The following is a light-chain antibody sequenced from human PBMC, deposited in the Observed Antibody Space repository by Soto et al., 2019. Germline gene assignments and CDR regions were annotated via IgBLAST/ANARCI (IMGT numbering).Light chain of an antibody. CDR2: EVS. Sequence: QSALAQPASVSGSLGQSITISCTGTSSDVGAYEYVSWYHQHPGKVPKLLIYEVSDRTPGISDRFSGSKSGNTASLTISRLQSDDAAEYYCNSYTACNTRVVGTGTEVTVI. J-gene: IGLJ1*01. CDR1: SSDVGAYEY. CDR3: NSYTACNTRV. V-gene: IGLV2-14*01.